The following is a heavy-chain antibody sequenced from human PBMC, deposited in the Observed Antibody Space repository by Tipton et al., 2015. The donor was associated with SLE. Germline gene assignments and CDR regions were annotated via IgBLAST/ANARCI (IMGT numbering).Heavy chain of an antibody. CDR2: IYYSGTT. CDR1: GGSISDYQ. V-gene: IGHV4-59*08. CDR3: ARRRSNYYDSSGYLTGIFDF. Sequence: TLSLTCTVSGGSISDYQWNWVRQPPGMGLEWIGYIYYSGTTNYNPSLKSRVTISVDTSKNQFSLKLSSVTAADTAVYYCARRRSNYYDSSGYLTGIFDFWGQGTLVTVSS. D-gene: IGHD3-22*01. J-gene: IGHJ4*02.